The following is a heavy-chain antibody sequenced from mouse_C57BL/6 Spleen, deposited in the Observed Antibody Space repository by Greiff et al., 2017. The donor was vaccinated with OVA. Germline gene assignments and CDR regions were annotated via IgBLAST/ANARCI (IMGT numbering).Heavy chain of an antibody. CDR3: ARADYGSSSDY. V-gene: IGHV1-50*01. J-gene: IGHJ2*01. CDR1: GYTFTSYW. D-gene: IGHD1-1*01. Sequence: QVQLQQSGAELVKPGASVKLSCKASGYTFTSYWMQWVKQRPGQGLEWIGEIDPSDSYTNYNQKFKGKATLTVDTSSSTAYMQLSSLTSEDSAVYYCARADYGSSSDYWGQGTTLTVSS. CDR2: IDPSDSYT.